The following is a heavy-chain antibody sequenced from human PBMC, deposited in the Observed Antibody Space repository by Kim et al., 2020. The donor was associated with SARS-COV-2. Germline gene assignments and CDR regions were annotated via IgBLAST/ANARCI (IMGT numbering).Heavy chain of an antibody. V-gene: IGHV3-23*01. J-gene: IGHJ4*02. Sequence: GGSLRLSCAASGFTFSSYAMSWVRQAPGKGLEWVSAISGSGGSTYYADSVKGRFTISRDNSKNTLYLQMNSLRAEDTAVYYCAKNRDYYDSSGYYSPFDYWGQGTLVTVSS. D-gene: IGHD3-22*01. CDR1: GFTFSSYA. CDR2: ISGSGGST. CDR3: AKNRDYYDSSGYYSPFDY.